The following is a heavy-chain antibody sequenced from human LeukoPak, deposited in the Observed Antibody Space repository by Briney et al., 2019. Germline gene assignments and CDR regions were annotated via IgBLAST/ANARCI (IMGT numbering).Heavy chain of an antibody. CDR1: GFTFSTCI. J-gene: IGHJ4*02. D-gene: IGHD3-22*01. CDR3: ARDPPYSDSSGYYYDY. CDR2: ISGSSIYI. Sequence: GGSLRLSCAASGFTFSTCIMNWVRQAPGKGLEWVSSISGSSIYIYYADSVKGRFTISRDNAKNSLYLHMNSLRAEDTAVYYCARDPPYSDSSGYYYDYWGQGTLVTVSS. V-gene: IGHV3-21*01.